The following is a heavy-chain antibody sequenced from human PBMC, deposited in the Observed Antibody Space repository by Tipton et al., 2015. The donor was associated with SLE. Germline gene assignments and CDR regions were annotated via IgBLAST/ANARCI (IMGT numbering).Heavy chain of an antibody. Sequence: LTCAVYGGSFSGYYWSWIRQPPGKGLEWVGRIKSKTDGGTTDYAAPVKGRFTISRDDSKNTLYLQMNSLKTEDTAVYYCTTGGMTQGGYWGQGTLVTVSS. CDR1: GGSFSGYY. D-gene: IGHD1-14*01. J-gene: IGHJ4*02. CDR3: TTGGMTQGGY. V-gene: IGHV3-15*01. CDR2: IKSKTDGGTT.